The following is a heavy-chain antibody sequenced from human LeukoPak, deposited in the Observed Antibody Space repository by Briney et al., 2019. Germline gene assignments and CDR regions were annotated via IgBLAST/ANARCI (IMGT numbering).Heavy chain of an antibody. V-gene: IGHV4-59*01. CDR1: GGSISSYY. Sequence: PSETLSLTCTVSGGSISSYYWSWIRQPPGKGLEWIGYIYYSGSTNYNPSLKSRVTISVDTSKNQFSLKLSSVTAADTAVYYCARGRSSGWYSWFDPWGQGTLVTVSS. J-gene: IGHJ5*02. D-gene: IGHD6-19*01. CDR3: ARGRSSGWYSWFDP. CDR2: IYYSGST.